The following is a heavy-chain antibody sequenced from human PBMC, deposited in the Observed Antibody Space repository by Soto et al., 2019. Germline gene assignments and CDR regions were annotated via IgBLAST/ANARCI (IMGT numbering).Heavy chain of an antibody. V-gene: IGHV4-34*01. J-gene: IGHJ3*02. CDR2: MSHRGGT. CDR3: ARVERGTATTVVDAFDI. D-gene: IGHD1-1*01. CDR1: GGSVSRGNYY. Sequence: SETLSLTCAYYGGSVSRGNYYLGWIRQPPGKGLEWIGEMSHRGGTHFNPSLKSRVTISVDTSKSHFSLKMSSVTAADTALYYCARVERGTATTVVDAFDIWGPGTMVTVSS.